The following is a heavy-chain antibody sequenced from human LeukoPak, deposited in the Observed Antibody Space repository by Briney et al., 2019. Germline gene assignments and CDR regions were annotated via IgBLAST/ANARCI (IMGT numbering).Heavy chain of an antibody. CDR2: ISGSGGST. CDR1: GFTFSNYA. J-gene: IGHJ4*02. Sequence: GGSLRLSCAVSGFTFSNYAMSWVRQAPGKGLEWVSGISGSGGSTYHADSVKGRFTISRDNSKNTLYLQMNSLRAEDTAVYYCAKRSSIAFFDYWGQGTLVTVSS. D-gene: IGHD6-6*01. CDR3: AKRSSIAFFDY. V-gene: IGHV3-23*01.